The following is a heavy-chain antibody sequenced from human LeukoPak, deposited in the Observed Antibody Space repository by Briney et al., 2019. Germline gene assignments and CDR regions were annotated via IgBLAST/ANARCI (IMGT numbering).Heavy chain of an antibody. Sequence: GGSLRLSCAASGFTFSSYWLGWVRRAPGKGLEWVANIKQDGSEKYYVDSVKGRFTISRDNAKNSLYLQMNSLRAEDTAVYYCARVPTAPVTMVRGVMPDYWGQGTLVTVSS. V-gene: IGHV3-7*01. CDR1: GFTFSSYW. D-gene: IGHD3-10*01. J-gene: IGHJ4*02. CDR2: IKQDGSEK. CDR3: ARVPTAPVTMVRGVMPDY.